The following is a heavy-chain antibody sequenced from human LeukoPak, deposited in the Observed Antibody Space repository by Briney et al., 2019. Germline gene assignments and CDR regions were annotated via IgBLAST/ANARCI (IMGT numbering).Heavy chain of an antibody. Sequence: GGSLRLSCAASGFTFSKAWMSWVRRAPGKGLEWVGRIKSETDGGPTDYAAPVKGRFTISRDDSKSTLYLQMNSLTTEDTAVYYCGCGGDCYSRWGQGTLVTVSS. CDR2: IKSETDGGPT. D-gene: IGHD2-21*02. V-gene: IGHV3-15*01. J-gene: IGHJ4*02. CDR1: GFTFSKAW. CDR3: GCGGDCYSR.